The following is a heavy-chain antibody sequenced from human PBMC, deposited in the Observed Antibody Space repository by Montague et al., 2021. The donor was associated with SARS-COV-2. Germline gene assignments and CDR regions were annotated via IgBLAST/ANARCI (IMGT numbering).Heavy chain of an antibody. CDR3: AKVWGYYDSSGYYYVWGFDH. Sequence: SLRLSCAASGFTFNSHAMTWVRQPPGKGLDWVSTISSRGYYTYFADSVKGRFTISRDNSNSTVFLQMNSLRVEDMAVYYCAKVWGYYDSSGYYYVWGFDHWGQGTLVTVSS. D-gene: IGHD3-22*01. CDR1: GFTFNSHA. V-gene: IGHV3-23*01. J-gene: IGHJ4*02. CDR2: ISSRGYYT.